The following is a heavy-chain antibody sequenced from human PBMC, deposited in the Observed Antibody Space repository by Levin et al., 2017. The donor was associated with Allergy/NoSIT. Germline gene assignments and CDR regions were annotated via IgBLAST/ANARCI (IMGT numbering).Heavy chain of an antibody. CDR2: ISYDGSNK. Sequence: PGGSLRLSCAASGFTFSSYAMHWVRQAPGKGLEWVAVISYDGSNKYYADSVKGRFTISRDNSKNTLYLQMNSLRAEDTAVYYCARVWGTHLYYYGMDVWGQGTTVTVSS. J-gene: IGHJ6*02. D-gene: IGHD1-1*01. V-gene: IGHV3-30*04. CDR1: GFTFSSYA. CDR3: ARVWGTHLYYYGMDV.